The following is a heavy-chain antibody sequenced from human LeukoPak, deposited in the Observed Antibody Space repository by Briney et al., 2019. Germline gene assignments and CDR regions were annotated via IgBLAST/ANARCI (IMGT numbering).Heavy chain of an antibody. CDR3: ARTVTTSSYCFDF. Sequence: GASVKVSCTASGYTFITYGVSWVRQAPGQGREWMGWISGYDGNTNYAQKLRGRVTMTTDTSTSTAYMELRSLRPGDTALYYCARTVTTSSYCFDFWGQGTLVTVSS. D-gene: IGHD4-17*01. CDR2: ISGYDGNT. V-gene: IGHV1-18*01. J-gene: IGHJ4*02. CDR1: GYTFITYG.